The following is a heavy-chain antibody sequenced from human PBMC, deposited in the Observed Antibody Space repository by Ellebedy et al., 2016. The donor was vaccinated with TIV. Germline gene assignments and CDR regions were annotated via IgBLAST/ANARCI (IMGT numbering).Heavy chain of an antibody. J-gene: IGHJ4*02. CDR2: ISRSGETT. Sequence: GGSLRLXCTASGFTFSSYDMSWVRQAPGKGLKWVSGISRSGETTYYADSVKGRFTISRDNSKNTLYLQMNSLRAGDTAVYYCARATQETPIAMIVVVISYFDYWGQGTLVTVSS. V-gene: IGHV3-23*01. CDR3: ARATQETPIAMIVVVISYFDY. CDR1: GFTFSSYD. D-gene: IGHD3-22*01.